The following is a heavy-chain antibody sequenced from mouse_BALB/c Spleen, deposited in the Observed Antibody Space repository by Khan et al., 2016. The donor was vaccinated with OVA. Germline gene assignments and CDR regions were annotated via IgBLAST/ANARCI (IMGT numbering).Heavy chain of an antibody. CDR2: IFPGTGTT. J-gene: IGHJ3*01. CDR3: ARCYFGNYEFAY. V-gene: IGHV1S132*01. CDR1: GYTFTSYW. Sequence: VQLQESGAELVKPGASVKLSCKTSGYTFTSYWIQWVKQRPGQGLGWIGQIFPGTGTTYSNENFKAKATLTVDTSSSTAYMQLSSLTSEDSSVYFCARCYFGNYEFAYWGQGTLVTVSA. D-gene: IGHD2-1*01.